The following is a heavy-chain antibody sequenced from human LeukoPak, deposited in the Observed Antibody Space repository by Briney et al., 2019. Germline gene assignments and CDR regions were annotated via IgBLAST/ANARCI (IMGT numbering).Heavy chain of an antibody. CDR1: GESLNSYY. V-gene: IGHV4-34*01. CDR2: IYESGTT. CDR3: ARGAWATRLGS. Sequence: SSETLSLTCAVYGESLNSYYWSWVRQPPGEGLEWIGEIYESGTTEYNPSLKSRVTISMVPSKQQFSLSLNSVTAADTAVYYCARGAWATRLGSWGLGTPVIVSS. J-gene: IGHJ4*02. D-gene: IGHD2-15*01.